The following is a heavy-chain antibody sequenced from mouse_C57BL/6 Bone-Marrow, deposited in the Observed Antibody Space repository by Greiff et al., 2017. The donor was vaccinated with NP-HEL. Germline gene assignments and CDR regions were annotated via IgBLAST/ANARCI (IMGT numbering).Heavy chain of an antibody. V-gene: IGHV5-17*01. CDR2: ISSGSSTI. J-gene: IGHJ2*01. CDR3: ARKDYHFDD. Sequence: DVMLVESGGGLVKPGGSLKLSCAASGFTFSDYGMHWVRQAPEKGLEWVAYISSGSSTIYYADTVKGRFTISRDNAKNTLFLQMTSLRSEDTTMYYCARKDYHFDDWGQGTTLTVSS. D-gene: IGHD2-4*01. CDR1: GFTFSDYG.